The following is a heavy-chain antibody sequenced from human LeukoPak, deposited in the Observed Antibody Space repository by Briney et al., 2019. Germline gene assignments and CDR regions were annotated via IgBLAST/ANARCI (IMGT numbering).Heavy chain of an antibody. V-gene: IGHV4-39*01. CDR3: ARHGSGSYYSYFDY. CDR2: FSYTEST. D-gene: IGHD1-26*01. Sequence: SETLSLTCSVSGGSISSTSYFWGWIRQPPGKGLEWIGSFSYTESTYYNPSLKSRVTISVDTSKNQFSLKLSSVIAADTAVYYCARHGSGSYYSYFDYWGQGTLVTVSP. J-gene: IGHJ4*02. CDR1: GGSISSTSYF.